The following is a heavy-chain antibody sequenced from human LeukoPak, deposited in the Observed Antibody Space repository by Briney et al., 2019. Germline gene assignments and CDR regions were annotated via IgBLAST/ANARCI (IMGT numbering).Heavy chain of an antibody. CDR2: INPNSGGT. Sequence: ASVKVSCKASGYTFTSYYIHWVRQAPGQGREGMGWINPNSGGTNYAQKFQGRVTMTRDTSISTAYMELSRLRSDDTAVYYCARGARFGVVMATDYYYYMDVWGKGTTVTVSS. CDR1: GYTFTSYY. V-gene: IGHV1-2*02. CDR3: ARGARFGVVMATDYYYYMDV. J-gene: IGHJ6*03. D-gene: IGHD3-3*01.